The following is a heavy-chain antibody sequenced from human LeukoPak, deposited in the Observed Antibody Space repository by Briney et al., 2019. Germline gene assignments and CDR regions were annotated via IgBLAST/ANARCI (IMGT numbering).Heavy chain of an antibody. CDR1: GGTFSSYA. CDR2: IIPIFGTA. Sequence: GASVKVSCKASGGTFSSYAISWVRQAPGQGLEWMGGIIPIFGTANYAQKFQGRVTITTDESTSTAYMELSSLRSEDTAVYYCARGLDGSIQPSWFDPWGQGTLVTVSS. V-gene: IGHV1-69*05. J-gene: IGHJ5*02. CDR3: ARGLDGSIQPSWFDP. D-gene: IGHD5-18*01.